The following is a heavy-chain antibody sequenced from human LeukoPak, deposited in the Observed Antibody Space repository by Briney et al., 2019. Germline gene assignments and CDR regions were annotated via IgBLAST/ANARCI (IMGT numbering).Heavy chain of an antibody. V-gene: IGHV3-7*01. CDR1: GFTFSSYS. Sequence: GGSLRLSCAASGFTFSSYSMNWVRQAPGKGPEWVANIKQDGTEKYYVDSVKGRFTISRDNAKNSLYLQMNSLRAEDTAVYYCARHYYDTSGYYGRDYFDYWGQGTLVTVSS. J-gene: IGHJ4*02. CDR2: IKQDGTEK. D-gene: IGHD3-22*01. CDR3: ARHYYDTSGYYGRDYFDY.